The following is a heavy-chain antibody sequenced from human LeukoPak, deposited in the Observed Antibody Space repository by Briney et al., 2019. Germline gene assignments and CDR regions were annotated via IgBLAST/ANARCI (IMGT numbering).Heavy chain of an antibody. CDR2: IIPIFGTA. D-gene: IGHD6-6*01. V-gene: IGHV1-69*05. Sequence: GASVKVSCKASGGTFSSYAISWVRQAPGQGLEWMGGIIPIFGTANYAQKFQGRVTITTDESTSTAYMELSSLRSEDTAVYYCASPYSSSSSCVPLYYYYMDVWGKGTTVTVSS. CDR3: ASPYSSSSSCVPLYYYYMDV. CDR1: GGTFSSYA. J-gene: IGHJ6*03.